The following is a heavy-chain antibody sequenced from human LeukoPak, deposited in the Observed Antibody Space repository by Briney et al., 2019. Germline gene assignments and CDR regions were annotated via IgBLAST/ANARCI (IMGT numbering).Heavy chain of an antibody. Sequence: ASVKVYFYGAAYTFTIYHTHWDREAPGQGLEWMGWINSNTGGTNYAQEFQGRVTMTRVTSISTAYMDLSSLRSDDTAVYYCARDDSCSSAYAFGVCLQGTMVSVSS. CDR3: ARDDSCSSAYAFGV. CDR1: AYTFTIYH. J-gene: IGHJ3*01. V-gene: IGHV1-2*02. D-gene: IGHD6-6*01. CDR2: INSNTGGT.